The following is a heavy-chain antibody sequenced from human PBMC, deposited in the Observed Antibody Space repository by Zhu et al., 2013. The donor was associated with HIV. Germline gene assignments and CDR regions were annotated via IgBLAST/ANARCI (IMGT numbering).Heavy chain of an antibody. Sequence: QVQLVQSGAEVKKPGASVKVSCKASGYTFTSYYMHWVRQAPGQGLEWMGIINPSGGSTSYAQKFQGRVTMTRDTSTSTVYMELSSLRSEDTAVYYCAREMLTYYDFWSEAFDIWGQGTMVTVSS. J-gene: IGHJ3*02. CDR1: GYTFTSYY. V-gene: IGHV1-46*01. CDR3: AREMLTYYDFWSEAFDI. CDR2: INPSGGST. D-gene: IGHD3-3*01.